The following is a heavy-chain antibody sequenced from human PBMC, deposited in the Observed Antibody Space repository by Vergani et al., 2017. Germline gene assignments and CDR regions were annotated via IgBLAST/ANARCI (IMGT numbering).Heavy chain of an antibody. J-gene: IGHJ3*02. CDR2: IIPIFGTA. V-gene: IGHV1-69*06. Sequence: QVQLVQSGAEVKKPGSSVKVSCKASGGTSRSYALSGVRKAPGQGLEWMGGIIPIFGTANYAQKFQGRVTITADKSTSTAYMELGSLRSEDTAVYYCARDPLGYCSSTSCYTLSGYDKSAFDIWGQGTMVTVSS. CDR3: ARDPLGYCSSTSCYTLSGYDKSAFDI. CDR1: GGTSRSYA. D-gene: IGHD2-2*02.